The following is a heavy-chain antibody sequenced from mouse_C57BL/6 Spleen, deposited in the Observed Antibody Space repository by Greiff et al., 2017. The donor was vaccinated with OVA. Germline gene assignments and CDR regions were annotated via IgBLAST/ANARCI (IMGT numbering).Heavy chain of an antibody. CDR3: ARGRNSVAYCDY. V-gene: IGHV1-42*01. Sequence: EVQVVESGPELVKPGASVKISCKASGYSFTGYYMNWVKQSPEKSLEWIGEINPSTGGTTYNQKFKAKATLTVDKSSSTAYMQLKSLTSEDSAVYYCARGRNSVAYCDYWGQGTTLTVSS. CDR2: INPSTGGT. J-gene: IGHJ2*01. CDR1: GYSFTGYY. D-gene: IGHD1-1*01.